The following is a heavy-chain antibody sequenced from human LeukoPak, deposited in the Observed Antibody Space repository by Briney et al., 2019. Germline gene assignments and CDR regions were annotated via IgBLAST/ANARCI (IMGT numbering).Heavy chain of an antibody. CDR3: VRDYVYAFDI. J-gene: IGHJ3*02. D-gene: IGHD3-16*01. V-gene: IGHV3-48*01. Sequence: PGGSLRLSCAASGFTFSSYWMNWARQAPGKGLEWISYIRSRDGIVSYADSVKGRFTISTDTAKSSLFLQMNGLSADDTAVYYCVRDYVYAFDIWGQGTMVTVSS. CDR1: GFTFSSYW. CDR2: IRSRDGIV.